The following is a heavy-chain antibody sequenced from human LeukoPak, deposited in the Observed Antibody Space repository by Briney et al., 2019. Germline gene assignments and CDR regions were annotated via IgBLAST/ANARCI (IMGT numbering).Heavy chain of an antibody. D-gene: IGHD2-8*01. Sequence: GESLKISCKGSGYTFSSYWIGWVRQLPGKGLEWMGIIYPDDSDTRYSPSFQGQVTISADKSISTAYLQWSSLKASDTAMYYCARLAYCSNDVCYSNYYYSMDVWGKGTTVTVSS. CDR3: ARLAYCSNDVCYSNYYYSMDV. J-gene: IGHJ6*03. CDR2: IYPDDSDT. V-gene: IGHV5-51*01. CDR1: GYTFSSYW.